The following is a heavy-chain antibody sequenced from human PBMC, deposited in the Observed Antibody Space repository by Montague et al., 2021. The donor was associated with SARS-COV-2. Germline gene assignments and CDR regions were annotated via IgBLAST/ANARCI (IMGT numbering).Heavy chain of an antibody. CDR3: ARFHGAGLWFGGYYGMDV. V-gene: IGHV2-70*01. J-gene: IGHJ6*02. CDR1: GFSLSTSGMC. Sequence: PALVKPTQTLTLTCTFSGFSLSTSGMCVSWIRQPPGKALEWLALIDWDDDKYYSTSLKTRLTIAKDTSKNQVVLTMTNMDPVETATYYCARFHGAGLWFGGYYGMDVWGQGTTVTVSS. CDR2: IDWDDDK. D-gene: IGHD3-10*01.